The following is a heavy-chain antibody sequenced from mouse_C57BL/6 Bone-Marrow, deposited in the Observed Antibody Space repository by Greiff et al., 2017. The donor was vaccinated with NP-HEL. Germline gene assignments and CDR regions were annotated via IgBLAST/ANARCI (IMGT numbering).Heavy chain of an antibody. J-gene: IGHJ2*01. CDR2: IYPRSGNT. CDR1: GYTFTSYG. Sequence: VQLQQSGAELARPGASVKLSCKASGYTFTSYGISWVKQRTGQGLEWIGEIYPRSGNTYYNEKFKGKATLTEAKSSSTAYMELRSLTSEYSAVYFCSTDLLLRLGDWGQGTTLTVSS. D-gene: IGHD1-1*01. V-gene: IGHV1-81*01. CDR3: STDLLLRLGD.